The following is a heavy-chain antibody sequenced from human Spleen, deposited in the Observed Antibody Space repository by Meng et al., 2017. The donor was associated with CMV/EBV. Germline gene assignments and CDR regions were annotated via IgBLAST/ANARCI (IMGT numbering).Heavy chain of an antibody. CDR1: CNFATYW. D-gene: IGHD3-10*01. V-gene: IGHV5-51*01. Sequence: CNFATYWVAWVRQMSGKGLEWMGIIYPGDSDTRYNPSFQGQVTISADKSMSTAYLHWSSLKASDTAIYYCARHAVFYYGSESHFDPWGQGTLVTVSS. J-gene: IGHJ5*02. CDR2: IYPGDSDT. CDR3: ARHAVFYYGSESHFDP.